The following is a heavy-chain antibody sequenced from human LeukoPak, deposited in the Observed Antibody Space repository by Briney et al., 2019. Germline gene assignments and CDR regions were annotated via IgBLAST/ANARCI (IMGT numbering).Heavy chain of an antibody. CDR3: ARARGWLVPSYFDY. V-gene: IGHV4-38-2*02. Sequence: SETLSLTCTVSGYSISSGYYWGWIRQPPGKGLEWIGSIYHSGSTYYNPSLKSRVTISVDTSKNQFSLKLSSVTAADTAVYYCARARGWLVPSYFDYWGQGTLVTVCS. CDR2: IYHSGST. J-gene: IGHJ4*02. CDR1: GYSISSGYY. D-gene: IGHD6-19*01.